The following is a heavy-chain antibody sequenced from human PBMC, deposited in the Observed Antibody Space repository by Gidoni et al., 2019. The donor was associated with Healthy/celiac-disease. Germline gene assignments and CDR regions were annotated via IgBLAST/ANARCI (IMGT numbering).Heavy chain of an antibody. CDR2: INHSGST. Sequence: QVQLQQWGAGLLKPSETLSLTCAVYGGSFSGYYWSWIRQPPGKGLEWIGEINHSGSTNYNPSLKSRVTISVDTSKNQFSLKLSSVTAADTAVYYCARGPTLAYCGGDCYSATPVDYWGQGTLVTVSS. J-gene: IGHJ4*02. V-gene: IGHV4-34*01. CDR3: ARGPTLAYCGGDCYSATPVDY. D-gene: IGHD2-21*02. CDR1: GGSFSGYY.